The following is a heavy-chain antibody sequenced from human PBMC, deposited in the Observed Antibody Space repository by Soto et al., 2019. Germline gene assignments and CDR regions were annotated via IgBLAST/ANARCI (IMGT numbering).Heavy chain of an antibody. CDR3: ARDSPSGSGAFDI. J-gene: IGHJ3*02. D-gene: IGHD1-26*01. CDR1: GFTFSSYG. V-gene: IGHV3-33*01. CDR2: IWYDGSNK. Sequence: GGSLRLSCAASGFTFSSYGMHWVRQAPGKGLEWVAVIWYDGSNKYYADSVKGRFTISRDNSKNTLYLQMNSLGAEDTAVYYCARDSPSGSGAFDIWGQGTMVTVSS.